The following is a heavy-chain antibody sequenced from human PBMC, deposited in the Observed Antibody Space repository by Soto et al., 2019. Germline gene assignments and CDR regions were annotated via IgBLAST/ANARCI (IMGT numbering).Heavy chain of an antibody. J-gene: IGHJ6*03. V-gene: IGHV3-72*01. CDR2: TRNKAKSYTT. Sequence: EVQLVESGGGLVQPGGSLRLSCAASGFTFSDHYMDWVRQAPGKGLEWVARTRNKAKSYTTEYAESVKGRFTISRDDSKSSLYLQMNRLETEDTAIYYCAMNVADPRYYFYMAVWGKGTTVTVSS. D-gene: IGHD2-21*01. CDR3: AMNVADPRYYFYMAV. CDR1: GFTFSDHY.